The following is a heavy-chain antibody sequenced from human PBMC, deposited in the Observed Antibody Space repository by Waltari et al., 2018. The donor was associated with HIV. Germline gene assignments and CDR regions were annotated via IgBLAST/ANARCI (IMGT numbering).Heavy chain of an antibody. D-gene: IGHD2-21*01. CDR3: AKGCGSGYYYYGMDV. CDR1: GSTFSSYA. V-gene: IGHV3-23*01. J-gene: IGHJ6*02. Sequence: EVQLLESGGGLVQPGGSLRLSCAASGSTFSSYAMSWVRQAPGKGLEWVSAISGSGGSTYSADSVKGRFTISRDNSKNTLYLQMNSLRAEDTAVYYCAKGCGSGYYYYGMDVWGQGTTVTVSS. CDR2: ISGSGGST.